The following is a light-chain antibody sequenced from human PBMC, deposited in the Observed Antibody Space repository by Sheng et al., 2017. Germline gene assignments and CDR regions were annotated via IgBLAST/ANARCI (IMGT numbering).Light chain of an antibody. Sequence: DIVMTQSPATLSVSPGERATLSCRASQSVSSNLAWYQQKPGQAPRLLIYGASTRATGIPARFSGSGSGTEFTLTISSLQSEDFAVYYCQQYDKWPLNFGGGTKVEIK. CDR3: QQYDKWPLN. CDR1: QSVSSN. J-gene: IGKJ4*01. CDR2: GAS. V-gene: IGKV3-15*01.